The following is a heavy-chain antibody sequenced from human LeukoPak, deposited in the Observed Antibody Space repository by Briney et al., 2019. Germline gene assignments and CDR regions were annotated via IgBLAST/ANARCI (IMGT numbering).Heavy chain of an antibody. D-gene: IGHD3-22*01. CDR3: ARGSNYYDSSGRHAFDI. CDR2: LYYSGST. V-gene: IGHV4-59*01. J-gene: IGHJ3*02. CDR1: GGSISSYY. Sequence: MTSETLSLTCTVSGGSISSYYWSWLRQPPGKGLEWIGYLYYSGSTNYNPSLKSRVTISVDTSKRQFSLKLTSVTAADTAVYYCARGSNYYDSSGRHAFDIWGQGTMVTVSS.